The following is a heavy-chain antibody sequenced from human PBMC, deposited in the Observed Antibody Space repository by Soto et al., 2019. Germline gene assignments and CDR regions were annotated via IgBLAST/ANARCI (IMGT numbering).Heavy chain of an antibody. J-gene: IGHJ6*02. V-gene: IGHV4-31*03. D-gene: IGHD5-18*01. CDR2: IYCSGST. CDR1: GDSINSGGYY. CDR3: ARLWIPIDSHYGMDV. Sequence: PSQTLSLTCTVFGDSINSGGYYWSWIRKHPGKGLEWIWHIYCSGSTYYNPSLKSRVTISVDKSKNQFSLKLSSVTAADTAVYYCARLWIPIDSHYGMDVWGQGTTVTVSS.